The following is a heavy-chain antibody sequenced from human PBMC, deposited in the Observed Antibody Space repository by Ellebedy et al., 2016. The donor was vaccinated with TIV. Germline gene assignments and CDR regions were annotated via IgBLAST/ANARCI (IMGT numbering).Heavy chain of an antibody. CDR2: ISYDGSNK. J-gene: IGHJ4*02. CDR3: ARRRIAAAGTGY. V-gene: IGHV3-30-3*01. Sequence: GGSLRLSCAASGFTFSSYAMHWVRQAPGKGLEWVALISYDGSNKYYAESVKGRFTISRDSSKNTLYLQMNSLRAEDTAVYYCARRRIAAAGTGYWGQGTLVTVSS. D-gene: IGHD6-13*01. CDR1: GFTFSSYA.